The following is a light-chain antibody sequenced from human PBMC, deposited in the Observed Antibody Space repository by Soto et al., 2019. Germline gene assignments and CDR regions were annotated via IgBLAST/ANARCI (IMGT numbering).Light chain of an antibody. CDR2: GTS. CDR3: QQYGSSSWT. Sequence: EIVLTQSPGTLSLSPGERATLSCRASQRVSSSYLAWDQQKPGQAPRLLIYGTSSRATAIPDRFSGSGSGTDFTLTISRLEPEDFAVYYFQQYGSSSWTFGQGTKVEIK. V-gene: IGKV3-20*01. CDR1: QRVSSSY. J-gene: IGKJ1*01.